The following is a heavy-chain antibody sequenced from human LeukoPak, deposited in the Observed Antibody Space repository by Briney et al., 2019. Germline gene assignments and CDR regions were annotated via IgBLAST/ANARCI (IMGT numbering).Heavy chain of an antibody. CDR1: GGSISSGGYY. CDR3: ARGRSGSYYFDY. CDR2: IYYSGST. D-gene: IGHD1-26*01. J-gene: IGHJ4*02. V-gene: IGHV4-31*03. Sequence: QVQLQESGPGLVKPSQTLSLTCTVSGGSISSGGYYWSWIRQHPGKRPEWIGYIYYSGSTYYNPSLKSRVTISVDTSKNQFSLKLSSVTAADTAVYYCARGRSGSYYFDYWGQGTLVTVSS.